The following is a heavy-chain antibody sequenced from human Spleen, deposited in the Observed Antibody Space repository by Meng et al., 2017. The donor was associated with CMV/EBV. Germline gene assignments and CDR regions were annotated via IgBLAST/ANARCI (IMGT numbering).Heavy chain of an antibody. D-gene: IGHD4-17*01. CDR2: IYYSGST. CDR1: GGSISSSSYY. Sequence: QLQLQESGPGLVKPSETRSLTCTVSGGSISSSSYYWSWIRQPPGKGLEWIGYIYYSGSTYYNPSLKSRVTISVDTSKNQFSLKLSSVTAADTAVYYCAREGTTVTSNWGQGTLVTVSS. V-gene: IGHV4-30-4*08. CDR3: AREGTTVTSN. J-gene: IGHJ4*02.